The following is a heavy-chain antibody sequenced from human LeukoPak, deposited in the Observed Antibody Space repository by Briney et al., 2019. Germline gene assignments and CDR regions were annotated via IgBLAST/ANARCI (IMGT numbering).Heavy chain of an antibody. J-gene: IGHJ4*02. CDR3: ARSNGIVGATTFDY. D-gene: IGHD1-26*01. Sequence: HSGGSLRLSCAASGFTLSSFSMHWVRQAPGKGLEYISSINSDGGGTYYANSVKGRFTISRDNSKNTLWLQMGSLRAEDMAVYYCARSNGIVGATTFDYWGQGTLVTVSS. CDR2: INSDGGGT. CDR1: GFTLSSFS. V-gene: IGHV3-64*01.